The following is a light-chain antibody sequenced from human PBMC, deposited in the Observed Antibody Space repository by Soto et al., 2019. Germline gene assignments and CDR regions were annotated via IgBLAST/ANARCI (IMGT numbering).Light chain of an antibody. CDR1: QTVSNN. CDR3: QQYTNWPLT. V-gene: IGKV3-15*01. Sequence: EIVMTQSPVTLSVSPGERATLSCRASQTVSNNLAWYQRKPGQAPRLLIYGASTRATGVPARFSGSGSGTEFTLTISSLQSEDSAVYYCQQYTNWPLTLGQGTRLAIK. CDR2: GAS. J-gene: IGKJ5*01.